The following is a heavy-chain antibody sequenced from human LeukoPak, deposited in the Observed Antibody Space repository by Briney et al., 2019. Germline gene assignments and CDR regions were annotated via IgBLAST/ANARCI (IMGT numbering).Heavy chain of an antibody. Sequence: SETLSLTRTVSGSSISSHYWSWIRQPPGKGLEWIGYIYYSGSTNYNPSLKSRVTISVDTSKNQFSLKLSSVTAADTAVYYCARLRMDYGGNYYYFDYWGQGTLVTVSS. CDR1: GSSISSHY. V-gene: IGHV4-59*11. D-gene: IGHD4-23*01. CDR2: IYYSGST. CDR3: ARLRMDYGGNYYYFDY. J-gene: IGHJ4*02.